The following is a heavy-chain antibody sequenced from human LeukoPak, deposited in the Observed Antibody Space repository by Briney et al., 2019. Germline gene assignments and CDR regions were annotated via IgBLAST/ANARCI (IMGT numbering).Heavy chain of an antibody. CDR2: IIPIFGTA. CDR1: GGTFSNYA. D-gene: IGHD3-3*01. V-gene: IGHV1-69*06. J-gene: IGHJ4*02. CDR3: ATSAGAGVHRVVTLDY. Sequence: SVKVSCKASGGTFSNYAIYWERQAPGQGLEWMGGIIPIFGTANYAQKFQGRVTITADKSTSTAYMELSSLRSEDTAIYYCATSAGAGVHRVVTLDYWGQGTLVTVSS.